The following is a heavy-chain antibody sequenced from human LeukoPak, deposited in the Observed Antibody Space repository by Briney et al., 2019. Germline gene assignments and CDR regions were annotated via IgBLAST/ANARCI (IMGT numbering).Heavy chain of an antibody. V-gene: IGHV3-9*01. Sequence: PGGSLRLSCAASGFTFDDYAMHWVRQAPGKGLEWVSGISWNSGSIGYADSVKGRFTISRDNAKNSLYLQMNSLRAEDTALYYCAKGDAFHYYYGMDVWGQGTTVTVSS. CDR3: AKGDAFHYYYGMDV. CDR1: GFTFDDYA. J-gene: IGHJ6*02. CDR2: ISWNSGSI.